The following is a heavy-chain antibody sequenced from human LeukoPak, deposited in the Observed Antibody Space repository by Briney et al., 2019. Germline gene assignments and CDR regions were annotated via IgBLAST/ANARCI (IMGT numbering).Heavy chain of an antibody. J-gene: IGHJ4*02. Sequence: SSETLSLTCTVSGGSISSGGYSWSWIRQPPGKGLEWIGYIYHTGRAFSNPSLRSRLTMSVDTSKNQISLKLNSLTAADTAMYYCARDKGYGVLDYWGPGTLVTVSS. CDR1: GGSISSGGYS. CDR2: IYHTGRA. D-gene: IGHD4-17*01. V-gene: IGHV4-30-2*01. CDR3: ARDKGYGVLDY.